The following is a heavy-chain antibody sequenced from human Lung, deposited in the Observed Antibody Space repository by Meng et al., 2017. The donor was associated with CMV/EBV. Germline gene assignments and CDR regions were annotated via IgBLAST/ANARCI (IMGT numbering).Heavy chain of an antibody. CDR1: GLRFSRFW. V-gene: IGHV3-7*02. D-gene: IGHD2-8*01. CDR2: IKEDGSEK. J-gene: IGHJ4*02. Sequence: QLVGSGGGLVQPGGSLRLSCKVSGLRFSRFWMSWVRQAPGKGLEWVANIKEDGSEKYYEDSVKGRFTISRDNAKNSLYLQMNSLRVEDTAVYYCRDGHYSGRWGQGTLVTVSS. CDR3: RDGHYSGR.